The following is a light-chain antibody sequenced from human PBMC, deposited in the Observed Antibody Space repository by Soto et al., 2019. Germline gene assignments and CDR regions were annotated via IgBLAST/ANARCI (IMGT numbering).Light chain of an antibody. Sequence: EIVLTQSPATLSLSPGERATLSCRASQSVSKYLAWYQQKPGQAPRLLIHDASNRATGIPARFSGRWSGTDFTLTISSLEPEDFGVYYCQQRSNWPQITFGGGTKVEIK. J-gene: IGKJ4*01. CDR2: DAS. CDR1: QSVSKY. V-gene: IGKV3-11*01. CDR3: QQRSNWPQIT.